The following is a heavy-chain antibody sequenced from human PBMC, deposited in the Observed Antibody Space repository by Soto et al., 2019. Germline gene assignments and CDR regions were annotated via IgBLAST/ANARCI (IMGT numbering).Heavy chain of an antibody. V-gene: IGHV3-66*01. Sequence: EVQLVESGGGLVQPGGSVRLSAAASEFTVISYYMNWVRQAPGKGLEWVSVIYIGGSTYYAESAKGRFTISRDISRNMVYLQMNSLRAEDTAVYYCAREQWYYMDVWGKGTTVTVSS. J-gene: IGHJ6*03. D-gene: IGHD6-19*01. CDR1: EFTVISYY. CDR2: IYIGGST. CDR3: AREQWYYMDV.